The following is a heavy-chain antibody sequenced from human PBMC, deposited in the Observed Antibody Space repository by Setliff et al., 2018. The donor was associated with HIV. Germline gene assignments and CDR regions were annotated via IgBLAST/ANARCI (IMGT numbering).Heavy chain of an antibody. D-gene: IGHD6-6*01. CDR3: ARGYSTSSSYYYGMDV. CDR1: GDTFIRNA. V-gene: IGHV1-18*01. J-gene: IGHJ6*02. CDR2: ISVHNGKT. Sequence: ASVKVSCKASGDTFIRNAISWVRQAPGQGLEWMGWISVHNGKTNFAQKVPGRVTMTTDTSTSTAYMEVRSLRSDDTATYYCARGYSTSSSYYYGMDVWGQGTTVTVSS.